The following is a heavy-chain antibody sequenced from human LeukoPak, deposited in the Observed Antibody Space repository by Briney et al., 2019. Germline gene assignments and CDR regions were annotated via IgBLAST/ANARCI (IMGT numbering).Heavy chain of an antibody. J-gene: IGHJ4*02. V-gene: IGHV1-18*04. D-gene: IGHD3-9*01. CDR2: ISAYNGNT. CDR3: ARWGGGNYDILTPVDY. Sequence: GASVKVSCKASGYTFTGYYMHWVRQAPGQGLEWMVWISAYNGNTNYAQKLQGRVTMTTDTSTSTAYMELRSLRSDDTAVYYCARWGGGNYDILTPVDYWGQGTLVTVSS. CDR1: GYTFTGYY.